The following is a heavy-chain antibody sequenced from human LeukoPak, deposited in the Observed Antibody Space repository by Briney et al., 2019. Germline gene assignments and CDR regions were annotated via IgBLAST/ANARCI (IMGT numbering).Heavy chain of an antibody. J-gene: IGHJ4*02. D-gene: IGHD2-2*01. CDR3: AKVHCSSTSCQSYY. CDR2: ISWNSGSI. V-gene: IGHV3-9*01. Sequence: GGSLRLSCAASGFTFDDYAVHWVRQAPGKGLEWVSGISWNSGSIGYADSVKGRFTISGDNAKNSLYLQMNSLRAEDTALYYCAKVHCSSTSCQSYYWGQGTLVTVSS. CDR1: GFTFDDYA.